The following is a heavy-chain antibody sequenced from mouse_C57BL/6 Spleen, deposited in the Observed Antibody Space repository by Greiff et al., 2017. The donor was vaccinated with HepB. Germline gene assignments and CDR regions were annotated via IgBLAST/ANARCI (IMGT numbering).Heavy chain of an antibody. Sequence: VQLQQSGAELVKPGASVKLSCTASGFNIKDYYMHWVKQRTEQGLEWIGRIDPEDGETKYAPKFPGKATITADTSSNTAYLQLSSLTSEDTAVYYCARTSYYSNYGFYFDYWGQGTTLTVSS. D-gene: IGHD2-5*01. CDR3: ARTSYYSNYGFYFDY. CDR2: IDPEDGET. CDR1: GFNIKDYY. V-gene: IGHV14-2*01. J-gene: IGHJ2*01.